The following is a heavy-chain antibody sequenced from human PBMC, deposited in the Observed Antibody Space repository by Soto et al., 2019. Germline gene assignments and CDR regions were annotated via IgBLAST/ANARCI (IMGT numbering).Heavy chain of an antibody. CDR2: IYYTGST. V-gene: IGHV4-59*11. CDR3: AKTGPDGDDRFDP. CDR1: GGSINNHY. J-gene: IGHJ5*02. D-gene: IGHD1-1*01. Sequence: SETLSLTCSVSGGSINNHYWSWIRQPPGGGLEWIGYIYYTGSTNYNPSLKSRVTISVDTSKNQFSLKLTSVTAADTAVYYCAKTGPDGDDRFDPWGQGTLVTVSS.